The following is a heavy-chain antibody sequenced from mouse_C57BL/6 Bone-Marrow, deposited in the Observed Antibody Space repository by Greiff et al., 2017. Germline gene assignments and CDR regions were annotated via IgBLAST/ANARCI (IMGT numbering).Heavy chain of an antibody. Sequence: VKLQQPGAELVRPGPSVKLSCKASGYTFTSYWLHWVQQRPGQGLEWIGVIDPSDSYTNYNQKFKGKATLTVDTSSSTAYMQLSSLTSEDSAVSYCARYAYYYGSSSSYYFDYWGQGTTLTVSS. V-gene: IGHV1-59*01. CDR3: ARYAYYYGSSSSYYFDY. D-gene: IGHD1-1*01. CDR2: IDPSDSYT. CDR1: GYTFTSYW. J-gene: IGHJ2*01.